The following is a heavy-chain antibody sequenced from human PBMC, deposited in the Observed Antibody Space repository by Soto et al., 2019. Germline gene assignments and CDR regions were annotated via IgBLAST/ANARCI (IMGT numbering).Heavy chain of an antibody. CDR2: ISDSGSTM. V-gene: IGHV3-48*03. CDR1: GFTFSGYE. D-gene: IGHD6-13*01. J-gene: IGHJ2*01. CDR3: ARDGTNISSWYVDL. Sequence: EVQLVESGGGLVQSGGSLRLSCAASGFTFSGYEMNWVRQAPGKGLEWVAYISDSGSTMFYPDSVKGRVTISRDNAKSSVYLQMNTLRGEDTAVYYCARDGTNISSWYVDLWVRGTLVTVSS.